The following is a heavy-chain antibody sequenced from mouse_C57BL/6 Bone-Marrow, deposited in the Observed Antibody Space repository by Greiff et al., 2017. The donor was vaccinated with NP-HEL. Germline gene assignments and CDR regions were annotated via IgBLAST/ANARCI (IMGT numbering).Heavy chain of an antibody. CDR2: INPSNGGT. V-gene: IGHV1-53*01. CDR1: GYTFTSYW. J-gene: IGHJ2*01. Sequence: VQLQQPGTELVKPGASVKLSCKASGYTFTSYWMHWVKQRPGQGLEWIGNINPSNGGTKYNEKFKSKATLTVDKSSSTAYMQLSSLTSEDSAVYYCARGVTTVVASFDYWGQGTTLTVSS. D-gene: IGHD1-1*01. CDR3: ARGVTTVVASFDY.